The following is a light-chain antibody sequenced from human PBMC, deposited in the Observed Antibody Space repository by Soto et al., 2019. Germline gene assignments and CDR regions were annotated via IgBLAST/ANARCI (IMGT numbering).Light chain of an antibody. CDR3: LLNYGSAQLV. CDR1: TGAVTSGNY. Sequence: QTVVTQEPSLTVSPGGTVTLTRASSTGAVTSGNYPSWFQQKPGQAPRKLIYTTNDKHYWTPARFSGSLLGDKADRTLSGVQREDEADYDCLLNYGSAQLVCGGGSKRTV. V-gene: IGLV7-43*01. J-gene: IGLJ3*02. CDR2: TTN.